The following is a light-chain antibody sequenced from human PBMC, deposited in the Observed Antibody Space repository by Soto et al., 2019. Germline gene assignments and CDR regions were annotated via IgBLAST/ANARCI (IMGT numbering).Light chain of an antibody. Sequence: DVPRKKSPSVLSASVENRVTITCRASQSISDRLAWYQRKPGKAPKLLIFDASSLESGVPSRFSGSESGTEFTLTISSLQPDDSATYYCLQYNRLRPFAQGTKADI. J-gene: IGKJ1*01. V-gene: IGKV1-5*01. CDR2: DAS. CDR1: QSISDR. CDR3: LQYNRLRP.